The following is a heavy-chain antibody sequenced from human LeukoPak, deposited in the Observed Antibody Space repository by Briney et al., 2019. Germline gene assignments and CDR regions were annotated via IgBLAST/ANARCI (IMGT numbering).Heavy chain of an antibody. CDR3: AKEGAYCNSTSCYFGYYYYYYMDV. CDR1: GFTFSSYG. CDR2: IRYDGSNK. J-gene: IGHJ6*03. V-gene: IGHV3-30*02. D-gene: IGHD2-2*01. Sequence: GGSLRLSCAASGFTFSSYGMHWVRQAPGKGLEWVAFIRYDGSNKYYADSVKGRFTISRDNSKNTLYLQMNSLRAEDTAVYYCAKEGAYCNSTSCYFGYYYYYYMDVWGKGTTVTISS.